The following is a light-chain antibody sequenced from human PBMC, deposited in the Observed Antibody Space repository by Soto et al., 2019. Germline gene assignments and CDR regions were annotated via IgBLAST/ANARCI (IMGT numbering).Light chain of an antibody. CDR3: QSFDSSLSGWV. CDR2: ANN. Sequence: QLVLTQPPSVSGAPGQRVTISCTGSTSNTGAGYDVHWYRHLPGTAPKLLIYANNNRPSGVPDRFSGSKSGTSASLAITGLQAEDEADYYCQSFDSSLSGWVFGGGTQLTVL. V-gene: IGLV1-40*01. J-gene: IGLJ3*02. CDR1: TSNTGAGYD.